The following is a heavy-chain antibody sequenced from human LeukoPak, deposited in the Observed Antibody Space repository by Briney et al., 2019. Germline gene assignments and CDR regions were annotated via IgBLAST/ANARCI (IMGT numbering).Heavy chain of an antibody. J-gene: IGHJ3*02. Sequence: GGSLRLSCAASAFTFSRYWMYWVRQVPGKGLVGVSCGNSDGSATYYEDSVNGRFTISKDNAKNTLYLQMNSLSAEDTAVYYCARAGDSRALDIWGQGTTVTVSS. V-gene: IGHV3-74*01. CDR2: GNSDGSAT. CDR1: AFTFSRYW. D-gene: IGHD2-21*01. CDR3: ARAGDSRALDI.